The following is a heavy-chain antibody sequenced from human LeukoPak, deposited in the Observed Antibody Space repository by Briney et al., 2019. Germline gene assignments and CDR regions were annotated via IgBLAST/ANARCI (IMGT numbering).Heavy chain of an antibody. Sequence: SETLSLTCTVSGGSISSSSYYWGWIRQPPGKGLEWIGSIYYSGSTYYNPSLKSRVTISVDTSKNQFSLKLSSVTAADTAVYYCARQSPASSITIFGVVNFDYWGQGTLVTVSS. D-gene: IGHD3-3*01. CDR1: GGSISSSSYY. CDR2: IYYSGST. CDR3: ARQSPASSITIFGVVNFDY. J-gene: IGHJ4*02. V-gene: IGHV4-39*01.